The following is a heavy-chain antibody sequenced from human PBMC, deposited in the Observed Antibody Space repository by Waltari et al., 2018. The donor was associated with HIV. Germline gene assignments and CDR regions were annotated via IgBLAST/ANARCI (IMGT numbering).Heavy chain of an antibody. Sequence: QVQLVQAGAEVRKPGASVKVSCKASGSTFTRFYLHWVRQAPGQGLEWMGRINPNSDGTNYAQKCQARVTMTRDTSIGAAYMELSSLRPNDPAVDYCARVSTVTGDSYFYDGMDVWGQGPTVTVSS. CDR3: ARVSTVTGDSYFYDGMDV. CDR1: GSTFTRFY. CDR2: INPNSDGT. J-gene: IGHJ6*02. D-gene: IGHD4-17*01. V-gene: IGHV1-2*06.